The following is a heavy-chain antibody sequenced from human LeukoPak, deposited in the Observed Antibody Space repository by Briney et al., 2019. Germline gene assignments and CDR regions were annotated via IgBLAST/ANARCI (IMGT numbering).Heavy chain of an antibody. CDR3: ARFNSGCSEASCYVHY. CDR1: GGSMNDHY. V-gene: IGHV4-59*11. Sequence: SETLSLTCTVSGGSMNDHYWTWIRQPPEKGLELIGHTYSSGTTAYTPSLKSRVTMSIDTSRNQFSLNVFSVTAADSAVYYCARFNSGCSEASCYVHYWGQGILVIVSS. J-gene: IGHJ4*02. CDR2: TYSSGTT. D-gene: IGHD2-2*01.